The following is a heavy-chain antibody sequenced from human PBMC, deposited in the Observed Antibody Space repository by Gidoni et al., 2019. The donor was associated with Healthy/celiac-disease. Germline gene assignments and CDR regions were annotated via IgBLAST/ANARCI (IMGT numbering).Heavy chain of an antibody. V-gene: IGHV5-10-1*03. J-gene: IGHJ4*02. D-gene: IGHD6-19*01. CDR3: ARRAVAGTGNDY. CDR2: LDPRDSYT. CDR1: GYSFTSYW. Sequence: EVQLVQSGAEVKKPGESLRISCTGSGYSFTSYWISWVRQRPGKGLEWMGRLDPRDSYTNYSPSCQGHVTISADKSISTAYLKWSSLKASDTAMYYCARRAVAGTGNDYWGQGTLVTVSS.